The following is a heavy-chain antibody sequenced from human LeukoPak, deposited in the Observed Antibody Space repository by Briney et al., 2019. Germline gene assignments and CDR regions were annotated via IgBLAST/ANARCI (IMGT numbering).Heavy chain of an antibody. J-gene: IGHJ6*02. Sequence: GGSLRLSCAASGFTFSSYGMHWVRQAPGKGLEWVAVISYDGSNKYYADSVKGRFTISRDNSKNTLYLQMNSLRAEDTAVYYCAKDPLAYCSGDCHNYYYYGMDVWGQGTTVTVSS. D-gene: IGHD2-21*02. CDR2: ISYDGSNK. CDR3: AKDPLAYCSGDCHNYYYYGMDV. CDR1: GFTFSSYG. V-gene: IGHV3-30*18.